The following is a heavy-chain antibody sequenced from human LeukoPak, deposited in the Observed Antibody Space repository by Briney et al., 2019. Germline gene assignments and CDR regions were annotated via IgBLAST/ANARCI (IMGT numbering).Heavy chain of an antibody. CDR3: AKDAPGAGGFDY. J-gene: IGHJ4*02. Sequence: GGSLRLSCAASGFTISSQAMSWVRQAPGKGLQCVSTIGISDVDRHYADSVKGRFTISRDNSKNTLYLQMNSLRADDTAVYYCAKDAPGAGGFDYWRQGTLVTVSS. V-gene: IGHV3-23*01. CDR2: IGISDVDR. D-gene: IGHD1-14*01. CDR1: GFTISSQA.